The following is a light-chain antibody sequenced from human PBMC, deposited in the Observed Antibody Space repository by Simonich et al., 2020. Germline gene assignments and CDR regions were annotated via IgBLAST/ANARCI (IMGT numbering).Light chain of an antibody. Sequence: QLVLTQSPSASASLGASVKLPCTLNSGHSSYPIAWHQQQPAKGPRYLMKLNSDGSHSKGDGIPDRFSGSSSGAERYLTISSLQSEDEADYYCQTWGTGVVFGGGTKLTVL. J-gene: IGLJ2*01. V-gene: IGLV4-69*01. CDR1: SGHSSYP. CDR3: QTWGTGVV. CDR2: LNSDGSH.